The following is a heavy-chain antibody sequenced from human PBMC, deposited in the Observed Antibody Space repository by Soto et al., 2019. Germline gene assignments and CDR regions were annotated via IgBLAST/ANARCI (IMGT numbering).Heavy chain of an antibody. CDR3: ARGYDSSGYRLGD. V-gene: IGHV3-7*01. CDR1: GFTFSSYW. Sequence: VQLVESGGGLVQPGGSQRLSCAASGFTFSSYWMSWVRQAPGKGLEWVANINQDGSEKYYVDSVKGRFTISRDNAKNSLYVQMNSLRDDDTGVYYCARGYDSSGYRLGDWGQGTLVTVSS. D-gene: IGHD3-22*01. CDR2: INQDGSEK. J-gene: IGHJ4*02.